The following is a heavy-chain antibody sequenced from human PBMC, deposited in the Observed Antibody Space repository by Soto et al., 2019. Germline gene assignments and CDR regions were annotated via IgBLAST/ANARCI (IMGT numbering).Heavy chain of an antibody. J-gene: IGHJ4*02. D-gene: IGHD3-10*01. CDR2: IWYDGSNK. CDR1: GFTFSSYG. V-gene: IGHV3-33*01. Sequence: GGSLRLSCAASGFTFSSYGMHWVRQAPGKGLEWVAVIWYDGSNKYYADSVKGRFTISRDNSKNTLYLQMNSLRAEDTAVYYCARDSHYYGSGSYFKAYFDYWGQGTLVTVSS. CDR3: ARDSHYYGSGSYFKAYFDY.